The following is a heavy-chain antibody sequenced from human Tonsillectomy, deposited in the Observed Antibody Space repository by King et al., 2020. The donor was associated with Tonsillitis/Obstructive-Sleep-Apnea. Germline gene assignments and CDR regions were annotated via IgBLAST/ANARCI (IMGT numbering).Heavy chain of an antibody. CDR3: ARGGYCSGSSCYRTNDY. CDR1: GFTFSSYN. J-gene: IGHJ4*02. D-gene: IGHD2-15*01. CDR2: ISSSSSYI. Sequence: VQLVESGGGLVKPGGSLRLSCAASGFTFSSYNMNWVRQAPGKGLEWVSSISSSSSYIYYADSVKGRFTISRDNAKNSLYLQMNSLRAEDTAVYYCARGGYCSGSSCYRTNDYWGQGTLVTVSS. V-gene: IGHV3-21*01.